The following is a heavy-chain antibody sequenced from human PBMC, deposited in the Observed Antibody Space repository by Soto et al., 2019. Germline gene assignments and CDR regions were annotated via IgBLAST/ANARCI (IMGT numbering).Heavy chain of an antibody. Sequence: SDTLSLTCTVSGGSISSYYWSWIRQPPGKGLEWIGYIYYSGSTNYNPSLKSRVTISVDTSKNQFSLKLSSVTAADTAVYYCARDGGYYRNWFDPWGQGTLVTVS. J-gene: IGHJ5*02. CDR2: IYYSGST. CDR3: ARDGGYYRNWFDP. V-gene: IGHV4-59*01. CDR1: GGSISSYY. D-gene: IGHD3-22*01.